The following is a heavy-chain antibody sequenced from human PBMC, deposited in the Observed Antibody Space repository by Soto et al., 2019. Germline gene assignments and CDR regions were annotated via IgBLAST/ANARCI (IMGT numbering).Heavy chain of an antibody. D-gene: IGHD1-26*01. CDR2: IKQDGSEK. V-gene: IGHV3-7*05. CDR1: GFTFSSYW. J-gene: IGHJ3*02. Sequence: GGSLRLSCAASGFTFSSYWMSWVRQAPGKGLEWVANIKQDGSEKYYVDSVKGRFTISRDNAKNSLYLQMNSLRAEDTAVYYCARGSVYQWELPHAFDIWGQGTMVTVSS. CDR3: ARGSVYQWELPHAFDI.